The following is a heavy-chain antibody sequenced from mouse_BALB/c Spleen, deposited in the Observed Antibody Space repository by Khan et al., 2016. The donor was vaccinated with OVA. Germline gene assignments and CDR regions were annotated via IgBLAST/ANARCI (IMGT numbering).Heavy chain of an antibody. J-gene: IGHJ3*01. CDR3: ARGGYGGFAY. Sequence: QVQLQQSGGDLMKPGASVKISCKATGYTFRSYWIEWVKQRPGHGLEWIGQIFPGSVSTTYNEKFKGKATFTADTSSNTAYMQLSSLTSEDSAVYYGARGGYGGFAYWGQGTLVTVSA. CDR1: GYTFRSYW. CDR2: IFPGSVST. V-gene: IGHV1-9*01. D-gene: IGHD2-2*01.